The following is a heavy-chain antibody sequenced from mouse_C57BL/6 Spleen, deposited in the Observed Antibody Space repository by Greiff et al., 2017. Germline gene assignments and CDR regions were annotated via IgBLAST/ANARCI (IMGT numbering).Heavy chain of an antibody. CDR1: GYTFTDYN. Sequence: EVQLQQSGPELVKPGASVKIPCKASGYTFTDYNMDWVKQSHGQSLEWIGDINPKNGGPIYNQKFKGKATLTVAESSSPASMELRSLTSEDTAGYYCARGGLQAWCAYWGQGTLVTVSA. CDR3: ARGGLQAWCAY. J-gene: IGHJ3*01. V-gene: IGHV1-18*01. D-gene: IGHD3-1*01. CDR2: INPKNGGP.